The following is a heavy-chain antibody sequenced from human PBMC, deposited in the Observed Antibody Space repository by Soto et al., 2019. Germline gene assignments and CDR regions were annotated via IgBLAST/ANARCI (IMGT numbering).Heavy chain of an antibody. D-gene: IGHD2-2*01. Sequence: GGSLRLSCAASGFTFSSYVMAWVRQAPGKGLEWVSSIAASGGGPVYIDSVRGRFTISRDNSKSTLYLQMDSLRAEDTALYYCARRGPDCFSSSCLDYWGQGTLVTVSS. CDR3: ARRGPDCFSSSCLDY. CDR1: GFTFSSYV. V-gene: IGHV3-23*01. CDR2: IAASGGGP. J-gene: IGHJ4*02.